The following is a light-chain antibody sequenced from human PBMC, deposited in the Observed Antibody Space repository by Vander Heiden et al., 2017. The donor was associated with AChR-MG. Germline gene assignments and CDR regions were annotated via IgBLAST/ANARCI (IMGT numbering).Light chain of an antibody. J-gene: IGKJ1*01. Sequence: PATLSASAGERATISCRASQSISSCLAWYQQKPGKAPKLLIYNASSIDTGIPARFSGSGSGTDFTLTISSLEPDDFATYYCQQRSNCPLTFGQGTKLEIK. CDR2: NAS. CDR1: QSISSC. CDR3: QQRSNCPLT. V-gene: IGKV3-11*01.